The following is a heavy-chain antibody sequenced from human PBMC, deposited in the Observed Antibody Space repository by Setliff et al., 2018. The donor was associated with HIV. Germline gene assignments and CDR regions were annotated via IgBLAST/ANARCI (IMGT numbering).Heavy chain of an antibody. J-gene: IGHJ6*03. CDR2: IGTIDDT. V-gene: IGHV3-13*01. D-gene: IGHD4-17*01. CDR1: GFTFSTYA. CDR3: AREIQNCGANHWYCYMDV. Sequence: GGSLRLSCAASGFTFSTYAMDWVRQAPGKGLEWVSAIGTIDDTYYSDSVKGRFTISRENAKNSLYLQMNSLRAEDTAVYYCAREIQNCGANHWYCYMDVWGKGTTVTVSS.